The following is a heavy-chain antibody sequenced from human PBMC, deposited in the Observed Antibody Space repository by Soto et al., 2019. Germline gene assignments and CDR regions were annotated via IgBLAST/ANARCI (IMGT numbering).Heavy chain of an antibody. CDR3: ARGTPSPLIVRSSRGPWFHP. D-gene: IGHD2-15*01. CDR2: MYYGGRT. J-gene: IGHJ5*02. Sequence: PSETLSLTCTVSDGSISSYYWSWIRQPPGKGLEWIGYMYYGGRTNYNPSLKSRVTISVDTSKMQVSLKLSSVTAADTAVYFCARGTPSPLIVRSSRGPWFHPCGQGTLVTVSS. V-gene: IGHV4-59*08. CDR1: DGSISSYY.